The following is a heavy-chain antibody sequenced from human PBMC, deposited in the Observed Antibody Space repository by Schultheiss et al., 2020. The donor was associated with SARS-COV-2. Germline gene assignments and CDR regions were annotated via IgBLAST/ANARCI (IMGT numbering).Heavy chain of an antibody. CDR1: GYSISSGYY. D-gene: IGHD5-18*01. CDR2: IYHTGST. CDR3: ARGGYSYGTDAFDI. V-gene: IGHV4-38-2*02. J-gene: IGHJ3*02. Sequence: SQTLSLTCTVSGYSISSGYYWGWIRQPPGKGLEWIGSIYHTGSTKYNPSLTSRVTISVDTSKNQLSLKLSSVTAADTAVYYCARGGYSYGTDAFDIWGQGTMVTVSS.